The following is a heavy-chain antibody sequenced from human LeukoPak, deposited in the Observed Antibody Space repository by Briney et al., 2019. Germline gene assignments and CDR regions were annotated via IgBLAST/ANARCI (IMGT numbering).Heavy chain of an antibody. CDR2: VSHSGYT. CDR3: SRRSGTYTWYLDV. Sequence: SETLSLTCDVSGDSVINGDWWTWVRQPPGKGLEWIGEVSHSGYTNYNPSLESRVAISIDKSNNHFSLALRAGSAADTAVYFCSRRSGTYTWYLDVWGRGTLVTVSS. D-gene: IGHD3-10*01. CDR1: GDSVINGDW. V-gene: IGHV4/OR15-8*02. J-gene: IGHJ2*01.